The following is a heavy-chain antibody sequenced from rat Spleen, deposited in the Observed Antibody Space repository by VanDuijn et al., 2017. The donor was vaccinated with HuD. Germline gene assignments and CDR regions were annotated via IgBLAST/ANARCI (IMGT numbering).Heavy chain of an antibody. CDR2: IIYDGSST. CDR3: ATENWDPYYWYFDF. CDR1: GFTFSNFP. Sequence: EVQLVETGGGPVQPGRSLRLSCAASGFTFSNFPMAWVRQTPQKGLEWVATIIYDGSSTYYRDSVRGRSTISRDNAKSTLYLQMDSLRSEDTATYYCATENWDPYYWYFDFWGPGTMVTVSS. J-gene: IGHJ1*01. V-gene: IGHV5S10*01. D-gene: IGHD5-1*01.